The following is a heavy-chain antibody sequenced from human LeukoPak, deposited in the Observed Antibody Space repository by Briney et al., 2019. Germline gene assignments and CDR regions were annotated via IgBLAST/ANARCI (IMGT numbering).Heavy chain of an antibody. CDR1: GFTFSSYG. CDR2: IRYDGSNK. Sequence: GGSLRLSCAASGFTFSSYGMHWVRQAPGKGLEWVAFIRYDGSNKYYADSVKGRFTISRDNAENSLYLQMNSLRAEDTAVYSCARDYYASGSHDYWGQGTLVTVSS. D-gene: IGHD3-10*01. CDR3: ARDYYASGSHDY. V-gene: IGHV3-30*02. J-gene: IGHJ4*02.